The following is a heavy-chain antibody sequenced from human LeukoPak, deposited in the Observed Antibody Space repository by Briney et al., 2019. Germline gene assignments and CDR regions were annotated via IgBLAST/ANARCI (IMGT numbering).Heavy chain of an antibody. CDR1: GFTFSSYS. J-gene: IGHJ1*01. CDR2: ISSSSSYI. D-gene: IGHD4-17*01. Sequence: PRGSLRLSCAASGFTFSSYSMNWVRQAPGKGLEWVSSISSSSSYIYYADSVKGRFTISRDNAKNSLYLQMNSLRAEDTAVYYCARDRPHDYGDYPEYFQHWGQGTLVTVSS. CDR3: ARDRPHDYGDYPEYFQH. V-gene: IGHV3-21*01.